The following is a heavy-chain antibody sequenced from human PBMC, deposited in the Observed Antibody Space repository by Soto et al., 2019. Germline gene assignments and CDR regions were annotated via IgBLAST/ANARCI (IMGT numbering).Heavy chain of an antibody. CDR3: ARDRERDAWYEDY. CDR2: ISSSDGST. Sequence: PGGSLRLSCVASGFSFSSYAMSWVRQAPGKGLEWVSVISSSDGSTYYADSVKGRFTISRDNPKNTLYLQMNSLRAEDTAVYYCARDRERDAWYEDYWGQGTLVTVSS. V-gene: IGHV3-23*01. CDR1: GFSFSSYA. J-gene: IGHJ4*02. D-gene: IGHD6-13*01.